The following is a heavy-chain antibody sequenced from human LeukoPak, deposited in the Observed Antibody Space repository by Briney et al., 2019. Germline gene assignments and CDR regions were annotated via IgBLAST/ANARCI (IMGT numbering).Heavy chain of an antibody. CDR3: ARVLKGTTAVRYYYYMDV. CDR2: IYYSGST. V-gene: IGHV4-59*01. D-gene: IGHD2/OR15-2a*01. J-gene: IGHJ6*03. CDR1: GGSISSYY. Sequence: PSETLSLTCTVSGGSISSYYWSWIRQPPGKGLEWIGYIYYSGSTNYNPSLKSRVTISVDTSKNQFSLKLSSVTAADTAVYYCARVLKGTTAVRYYYYMDVWGKGTTVTVSS.